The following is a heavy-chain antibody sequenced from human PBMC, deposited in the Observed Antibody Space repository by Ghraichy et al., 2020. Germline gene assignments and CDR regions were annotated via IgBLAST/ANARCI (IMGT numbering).Heavy chain of an antibody. V-gene: IGHV5-51*01. J-gene: IGHJ3*02. CDR1: GYSFTSYW. D-gene: IGHD3-22*01. Sequence: GESLNISCKGSGYSFTSYWIGWVRQMSGKGLEWMGIIYPGDSDTRYSPSFQGQVTISADKSISTAYLQWSSLKASDTAMYYCARRRYYYDSSGYSDAFDIWGQGTMVTVSS. CDR2: IYPGDSDT. CDR3: ARRRYYYDSSGYSDAFDI.